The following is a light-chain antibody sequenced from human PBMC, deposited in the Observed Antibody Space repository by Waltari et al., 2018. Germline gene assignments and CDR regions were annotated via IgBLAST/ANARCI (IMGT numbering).Light chain of an antibody. CDR3: CSNAGSGTYV. CDR1: SSDVGNYNL. V-gene: IGLV2-23*02. J-gene: IGLJ1*01. CDR2: EVT. Sequence: QSALTQPASVSGSPGQSIAISCTGTSSDVGNYNLVTWYQQHPGKAPKLMIYEVTTRPSGVSNRFSGSKSGNTASLTISGLQAEDEADYYCCSNAGSGTYVFGTGTKVTVL.